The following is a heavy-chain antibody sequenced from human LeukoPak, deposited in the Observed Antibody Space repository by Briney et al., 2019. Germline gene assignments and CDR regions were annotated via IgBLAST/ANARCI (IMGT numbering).Heavy chain of an antibody. Sequence: SVKVSCKASGGTFSSYAISWVRQAPGQGLEWMGRIIPILGIANYAQKFQGRVTITADKSTSTAYMELSSLRSEDTAVYYCAAGPPWELPDYWGQGTLVTVSP. CDR1: GGTFSSYA. D-gene: IGHD1-26*01. J-gene: IGHJ4*02. V-gene: IGHV1-69*04. CDR2: IIPILGIA. CDR3: AAGPPWELPDY.